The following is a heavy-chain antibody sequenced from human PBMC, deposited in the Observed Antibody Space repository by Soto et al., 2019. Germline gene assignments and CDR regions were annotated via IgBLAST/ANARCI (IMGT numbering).Heavy chain of an antibody. CDR2: IYYSGST. V-gene: IGHV4-31*03. CDR1: GGSISSGGYY. CDR3: ARDPSPFYYYYGMDV. Sequence: QVQLQESGPGLVKPSQTLSLTCTVSGGSISSGGYYWSWIRQHPGKGLEWIGYIYYSGSTYYNPSLKSRVTISVDTSKNQFSLKLSSVTAADTAVYYCARDPSPFYYYYGMDVWGQGTTVTVSS. J-gene: IGHJ6*02.